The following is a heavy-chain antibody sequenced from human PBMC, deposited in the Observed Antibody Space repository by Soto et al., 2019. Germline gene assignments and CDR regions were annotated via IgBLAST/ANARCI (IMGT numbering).Heavy chain of an antibody. CDR2: ISYDGSNK. V-gene: IGHV3-30*18. J-gene: IGHJ6*02. CDR1: GFTFSSYG. Sequence: GGSLRLSCAASGFTFSSYGMHWVRQAPGKGLEWVAVISYDGSNKYYADSVKGRFTISRDNSKNTLYLQMNSLRAEDTAVYYCAKDNSEPRFLEWLSWYYGMDVWGQGTTVTVSS. D-gene: IGHD3-3*01. CDR3: AKDNSEPRFLEWLSWYYGMDV.